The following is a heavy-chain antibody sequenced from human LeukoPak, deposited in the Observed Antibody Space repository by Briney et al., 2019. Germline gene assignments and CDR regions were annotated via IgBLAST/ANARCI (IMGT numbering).Heavy chain of an antibody. V-gene: IGHV4-38-2*02. D-gene: IGHD5-24*01. Sequence: SETLSLTCAVSGYSISSGYYWGWIRQPPGKGLEWIGSIYHSGSTYYNPSLKSRVTISVDTSKNQFSLHLNSVTAADTAVYYCARDHTRDGYNGFDPWGQGTLVTVSS. J-gene: IGHJ5*02. CDR3: ARDHTRDGYNGFDP. CDR2: IYHSGST. CDR1: GYSISSGYY.